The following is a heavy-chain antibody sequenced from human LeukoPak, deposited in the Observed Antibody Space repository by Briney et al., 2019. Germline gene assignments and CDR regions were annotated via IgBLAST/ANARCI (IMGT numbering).Heavy chain of an antibody. V-gene: IGHV4-38-2*01. Sequence: PSETLSLTCAVSGYSISSGYYWGWIRQPPRKGLEWIGSIYHNGNTYYNPSLKSRVTISVDTSKNEFSLKLSSVTAADTAVYYCARKGRGPYGSVNGYFDYWGQGTLVTVSS. D-gene: IGHD3-10*01. J-gene: IGHJ4*02. CDR3: ARKGRGPYGSVNGYFDY. CDR1: GYSISSGYY. CDR2: IYHNGNT.